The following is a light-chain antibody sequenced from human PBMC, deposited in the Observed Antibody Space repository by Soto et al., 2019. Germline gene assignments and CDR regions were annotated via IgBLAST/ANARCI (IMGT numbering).Light chain of an antibody. CDR3: QQYNIWPLT. Sequence: EIVLTQSPATLSLSPGERATLSCRASQSVSSYLAWYQQQPGQAPRLLIYDASTRATGIPARFSGSGSGTDFTLTVSSLQSEDFAVYYCQQYNIWPLTFGGGTKVDIK. J-gene: IGKJ4*01. CDR2: DAS. CDR1: QSVSSY. V-gene: IGKV3D-15*01.